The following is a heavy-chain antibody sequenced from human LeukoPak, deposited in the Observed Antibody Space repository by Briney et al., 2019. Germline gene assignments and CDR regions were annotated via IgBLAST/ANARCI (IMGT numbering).Heavy chain of an antibody. CDR3: AKRGVVIRVILVGFHKEAYYFDS. Sequence: GGSLILSCAVSGITLRNYGMSWVRPAPGKGLEWVAGISDSGGSTNYGASVKGRFTISRDNPKNTLYLQMNSLRAEDTAVYFCAKRGVVIRVILVGFHKEAYYFDSWGQGALVTVSS. CDR1: GITLRNYG. D-gene: IGHD3-22*01. CDR2: ISDSGGST. V-gene: IGHV3-23*01. J-gene: IGHJ4*02.